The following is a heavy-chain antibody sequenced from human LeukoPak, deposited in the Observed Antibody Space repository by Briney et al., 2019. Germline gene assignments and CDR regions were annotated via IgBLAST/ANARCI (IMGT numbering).Heavy chain of an antibody. D-gene: IGHD4-11*01. CDR2: ISSSSSYI. V-gene: IGHV3-21*01. J-gene: IGHJ6*03. CDR1: GFTFSSYS. Sequence: GGSLRLSCAASGFTFSSYSMNWVRQAPGEGLEWVSSISSSSSYIYYADSVKGRFTISRDNAKNSLYLQMNSLRAEDTAVYYCARGRRNYSNYSHYYYMDVWGKGTTVTVSS. CDR3: ARGRRNYSNYSHYYYMDV.